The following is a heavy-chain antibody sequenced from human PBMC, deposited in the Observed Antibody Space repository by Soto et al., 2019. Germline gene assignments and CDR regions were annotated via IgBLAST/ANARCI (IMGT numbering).Heavy chain of an antibody. V-gene: IGHV3-48*03. CDR3: VGNHYYDSSGTDY. CDR1: VFTFISYE. J-gene: IGHJ4*02. Sequence: PGWSLRLSCASSVFTFISYEMNWVRQAPGKGLEWVSYISSSGSTIYYADSVKGRFTISRDNAKNSLYLQMNSLRAEDTAVYYCVGNHYYDSSGTDYWGQGTLVTVSS. CDR2: ISSSGSTI. D-gene: IGHD3-22*01.